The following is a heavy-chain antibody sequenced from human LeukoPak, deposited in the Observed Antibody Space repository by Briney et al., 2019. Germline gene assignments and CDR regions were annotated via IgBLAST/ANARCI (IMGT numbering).Heavy chain of an antibody. V-gene: IGHV1-2*02. CDR3: ARSNGSGSYIHWYFDL. CDR2: INPNSGGT. D-gene: IGHD3-10*01. CDR1: GYTFTGYY. Sequence: EASVKVSCKASGYTFTGYYMHWVRQASGQGLDWMGCINPNSGGTNYAQKFQGRVTMTRDTSISTAYMELSRLRSDDTAVYYCARSNGSGSYIHWYFDLWGRGTLVTVSS. J-gene: IGHJ2*01.